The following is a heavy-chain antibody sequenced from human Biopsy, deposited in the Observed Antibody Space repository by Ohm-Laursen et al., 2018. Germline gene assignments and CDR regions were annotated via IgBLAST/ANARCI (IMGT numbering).Heavy chain of an antibody. CDR2: IIAVSWLV. V-gene: IGHV1-69*10. CDR1: GGTFSNYA. J-gene: IGHJ4*02. D-gene: IGHD3-3*01. CDR3: APPFQYYDSWGGYPPFDH. Sequence: SVKVSCKASGGTFSNYAISWVRQAPGEGLEWMGGIIAVSWLVNYGPKFQGRVSITADKSTTTAYMELSNLKSEDTAVYYCAPPFQYYDSWGGYPPFDHWGQGTLVTVSS.